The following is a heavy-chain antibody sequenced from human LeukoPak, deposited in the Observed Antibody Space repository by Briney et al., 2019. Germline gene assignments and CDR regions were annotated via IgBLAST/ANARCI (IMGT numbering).Heavy chain of an antibody. D-gene: IGHD3-10*02. J-gene: IGHJ6*04. CDR3: AELGITMIGGV. Sequence: PGGSLRLSCTASGFTFGDYAVNWVRQAPGKWLEWVSYISSSGSTIYYADSVKGRFTISRDNAKNSLYLQMNSLRAEDTAVYYCAELGITMIGGVWGKGTTVTISS. CDR2: ISSSGSTI. V-gene: IGHV3-48*03. CDR1: GFTFGDYA.